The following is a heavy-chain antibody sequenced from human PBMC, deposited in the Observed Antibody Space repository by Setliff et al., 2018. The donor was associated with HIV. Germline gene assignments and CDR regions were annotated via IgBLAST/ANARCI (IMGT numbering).Heavy chain of an antibody. D-gene: IGHD1-26*01. CDR1: GYSISTTNY. J-gene: IGHJ4*02. CDR3: AREGWELASFDY. Sequence: ETLSLTCAVSGYSISTTNYWGWIRQPPGKGLEWIGSIYHSGSTYYNPSLKSRVTLSLDTSKNQFSLKLSSVTAADTAVYYCAREGWELASFDYWGQGTLVTVSS. CDR2: IYHSGST. V-gene: IGHV4-38-2*02.